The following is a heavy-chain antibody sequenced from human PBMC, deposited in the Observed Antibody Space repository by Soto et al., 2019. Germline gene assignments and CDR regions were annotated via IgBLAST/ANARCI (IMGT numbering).Heavy chain of an antibody. Sequence: EVQLVESGGGLVQPGRSLRLSCAASGFTFDDYAMHWVRQAPGKGLEWVSGISWNSGSIGYADSVKGRFTISRDNAKNPLYLQMNRLRAEDTALYYCAKDAITMVRGVISDYGMDVWGQGTTVTVSS. CDR3: AKDAITMVRGVISDYGMDV. CDR1: GFTFDDYA. D-gene: IGHD3-10*01. J-gene: IGHJ6*02. V-gene: IGHV3-9*01. CDR2: ISWNSGSI.